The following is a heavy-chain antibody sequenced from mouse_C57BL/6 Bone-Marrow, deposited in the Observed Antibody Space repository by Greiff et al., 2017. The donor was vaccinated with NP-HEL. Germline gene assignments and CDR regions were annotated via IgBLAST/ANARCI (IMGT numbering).Heavy chain of an antibody. J-gene: IGHJ4*01. CDR3: TVWGNQFSYYAMDY. Sequence: EVQLQQSGAELVRPGASVKLSCTASGFNIKDDYMHWVKQRPEQGLEWIGWIDPENGDTEYASQFQGKATITADTSSNTAYLQLSSLTSEDTAVSYCTVWGNQFSYYAMDYWGQGTSVTVSS. CDR1: GFNIKDDY. V-gene: IGHV14-4*01. D-gene: IGHD2-1*01. CDR2: IDPENGDT.